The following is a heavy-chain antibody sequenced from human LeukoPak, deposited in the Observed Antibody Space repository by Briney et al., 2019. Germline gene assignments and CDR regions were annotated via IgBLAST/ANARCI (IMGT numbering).Heavy chain of an antibody. CDR2: IIPIFGTA. D-gene: IGHD3-22*01. J-gene: IGHJ4*02. Sequence: SVKVSCKASGGTFSSYAISWVRQAPGQGLEWMGGIIPIFGTANYAQKFQGRVTMTTDTSTSTAYMELRSLRSDDTAVYYCARPQDSSGYYYYAYWGQGTLVTVSS. CDR1: GGTFSSYA. CDR3: ARPQDSSGYYYYAY. V-gene: IGHV1-69*05.